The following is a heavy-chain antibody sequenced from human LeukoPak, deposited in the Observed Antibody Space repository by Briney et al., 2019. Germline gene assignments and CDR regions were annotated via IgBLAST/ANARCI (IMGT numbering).Heavy chain of an antibody. CDR1: GASISSGGYY. Sequence: SETLSLTCTVSGASISSGGYYWSWIRQHPGKGLEWIGYIFYSGSTYYNPSLKSRVTISVDTSKNQFSLNLSSVTAADTAVYYCARGYTDGWLIGYWGQGTLVTVSS. D-gene: IGHD6-19*01. J-gene: IGHJ4*02. CDR3: ARGYTDGWLIGY. V-gene: IGHV4-31*03. CDR2: IFYSGST.